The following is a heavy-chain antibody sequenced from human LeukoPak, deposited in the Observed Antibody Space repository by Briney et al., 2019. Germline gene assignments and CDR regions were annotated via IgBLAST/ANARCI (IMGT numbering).Heavy chain of an antibody. D-gene: IGHD3-22*01. CDR1: GFTFSSYW. CDR3: AREMGVYYDSSAPRYMDV. CDR2: IKQDGSEK. Sequence: GGSLRLSCAASGFTFSSYWMSWVRQAPGKGLEWVANIKQDGSEKYYVDSVKGRFTISRDNAKNSLYLQMNSLRAEDTAVYYCAREMGVYYDSSAPRYMDVWGKGTTVTISS. V-gene: IGHV3-7*01. J-gene: IGHJ6*03.